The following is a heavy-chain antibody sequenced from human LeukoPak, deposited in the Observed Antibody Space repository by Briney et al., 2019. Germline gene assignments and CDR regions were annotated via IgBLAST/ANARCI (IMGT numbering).Heavy chain of an antibody. V-gene: IGHV3-30*02. J-gene: IGHJ3*02. CDR1: GFTLSSYG. D-gene: IGHD7-27*01. Sequence: GGSLRLSCAASGFTLSSYGMHWVRQAPGKGLEWVAFMRYDGSNKYYADSVKGRFTISRDNPQNTLYLQMNSLRVEDTALYYCGSRTGAIWGQGTMVTVSS. CDR3: GSRTGAI. CDR2: MRYDGSNK.